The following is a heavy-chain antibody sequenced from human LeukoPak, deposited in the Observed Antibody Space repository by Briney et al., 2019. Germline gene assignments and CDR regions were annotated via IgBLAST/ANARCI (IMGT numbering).Heavy chain of an antibody. Sequence: SETLSLTCSVSGGSISSSSHYWGWIRQPPGRGLEWIGSIYYSGSTYYNPSLKSRVTISVDTSKNQFSLKLTSVTAADTAVHYCGRHSSLGSGYYYWGQGTLVTVSS. V-gene: IGHV4-39*01. CDR3: GRHSSLGSGYYY. D-gene: IGHD3-3*01. J-gene: IGHJ4*02. CDR2: IYYSGST. CDR1: GGSISSSSHY.